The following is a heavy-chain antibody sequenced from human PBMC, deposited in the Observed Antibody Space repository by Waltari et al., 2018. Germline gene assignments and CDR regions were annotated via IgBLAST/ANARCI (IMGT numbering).Heavy chain of an antibody. CDR2: IYHRGST. CDR1: GGSISSGGYY. CDR3: ARVDCSSTSCYEAGGTLDY. Sequence: QVQLQESGPGLVKPSQTLSLTCTVSGGSISSGGYYCSWIRQHPGKGLEWIGHIYHRGSTYYNPSLKSRVTILVDRSKNQFSLKLSSVTAADTAVYYCARVDCSSTSCYEAGGTLDYWGQGTLVTVSS. D-gene: IGHD2-2*01. J-gene: IGHJ4*02. V-gene: IGHV4-31*03.